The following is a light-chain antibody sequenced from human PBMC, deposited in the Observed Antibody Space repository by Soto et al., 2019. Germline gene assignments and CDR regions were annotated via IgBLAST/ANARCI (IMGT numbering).Light chain of an antibody. Sequence: QSARTQPASVSGSPGQSITISCTGTSSDVGGYNYVSWYQQHPGKAPKLMIYDVSNRPSGVSNRFSGSKSGNTASLSISGLQAEDEADYYSSSYTSSSTRVFGTGTKVTVL. CDR1: SSDVGGYNY. J-gene: IGLJ1*01. CDR3: SSYTSSSTRV. V-gene: IGLV2-14*01. CDR2: DVS.